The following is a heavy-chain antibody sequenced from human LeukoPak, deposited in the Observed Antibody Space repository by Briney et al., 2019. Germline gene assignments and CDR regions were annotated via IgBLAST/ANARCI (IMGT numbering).Heavy chain of an antibody. Sequence: GGSLRLSCAASGFTFSSYNMNWVRQAPGKGLEWVSSISSSSSYIYYADSVKGRFTISRDNAKNSLYLQMNSLRAEDTAVYYCARAIYCSGGSCYDYYYYYGMDVWGQGTTVTVSS. V-gene: IGHV3-21*01. J-gene: IGHJ6*02. CDR3: ARAIYCSGGSCYDYYYYYGMDV. CDR1: GFTFSSYN. CDR2: ISSSSSYI. D-gene: IGHD2-15*01.